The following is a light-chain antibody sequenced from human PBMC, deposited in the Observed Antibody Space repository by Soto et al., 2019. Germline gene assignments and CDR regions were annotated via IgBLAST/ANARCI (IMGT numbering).Light chain of an antibody. J-gene: IGLJ1*01. CDR2: DVS. V-gene: IGLV2-14*01. Sequence: LTQPASVSVSPGQSITISCTGTSSDVGGSNSVSWYQQHPGKAPKLMIYDVSNRPSGVSNRFSGSKSGNTASLTISGLQAEDEADYYCSSYTSSSTPYVFGTGTKVTVL. CDR3: SSYTSSSTPYV. CDR1: SSDVGGSNS.